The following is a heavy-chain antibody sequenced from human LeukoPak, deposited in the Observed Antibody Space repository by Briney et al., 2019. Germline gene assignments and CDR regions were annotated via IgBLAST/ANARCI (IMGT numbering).Heavy chain of an antibody. J-gene: IGHJ4*02. V-gene: IGHV4-34*01. CDR2: VNHSGYT. CDR1: GVSFSTYY. Sequence: SETLSLTCDVSGVSFSTYYWSWIRQSPEKGLEWIGEVNHSGYTNLNPSLKSRVTISVDTSKNQFSLKLSSVTAADTAVYYCARDPGGNSEGGYWGQGTLVTVSS. CDR3: ARDPGGNSEGGY. D-gene: IGHD4-23*01.